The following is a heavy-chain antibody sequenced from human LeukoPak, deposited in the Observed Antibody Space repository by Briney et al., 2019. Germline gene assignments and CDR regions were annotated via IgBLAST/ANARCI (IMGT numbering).Heavy chain of an antibody. J-gene: IGHJ4*02. CDR3: AKEAHVLLWFGEFDY. CDR1: GFSSYS. D-gene: IGHD3-10*01. Sequence: GGSLRLSCAASGFSSYSLSWVRQARGKGLEWVASISSGSDYIYYADSVKGRFTISRDNAKNSLYLQMNSLRAEDTAVYYCAKEAHVLLWFGEFDYWGQGTLVTVSS. V-gene: IGHV3-21*01. CDR2: ISSGSDYI.